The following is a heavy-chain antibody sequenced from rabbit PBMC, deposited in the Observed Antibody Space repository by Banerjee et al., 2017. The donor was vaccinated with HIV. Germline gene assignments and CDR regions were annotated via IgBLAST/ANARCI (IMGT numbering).Heavy chain of an antibody. D-gene: IGHD1-1*01. CDR1: GFSFSSNYY. CDR2: INTGDGNT. V-gene: IGHV1S45*01. J-gene: IGHJ4*01. CDR3: ARRDSVSGFGLNL. Sequence: QEQLEESGGGLVKPEGSLTLTCTASGFSFSSNYYMCWVRQAPGKGLEWIAFINTGDGNTYYASWAKGRFTISKTSTTVTLQMTSLTAADTAAYFCARRDSVSGFGLNLWGQGTLVTVS.